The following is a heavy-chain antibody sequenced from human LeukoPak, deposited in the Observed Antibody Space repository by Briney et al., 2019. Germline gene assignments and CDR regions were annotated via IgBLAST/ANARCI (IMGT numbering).Heavy chain of an antibody. CDR1: GLSLNSYD. J-gene: IGHJ4*01. D-gene: IGHD2-21*01. CDR3: AKAPVTACRRAFCYPFDY. CDR2: SSSSDDGK. Sequence: GGSLTLSCTACGLSLNSYDMSWVRQVPGKGLEWVAASSSSDDGKLYAESVRGRFTISRATYKNTVYLQMTSLRVEDAGVYYCAKAPVTACRRAFCYPFDYWGHGTLVTASS. V-gene: IGHV3-23*01.